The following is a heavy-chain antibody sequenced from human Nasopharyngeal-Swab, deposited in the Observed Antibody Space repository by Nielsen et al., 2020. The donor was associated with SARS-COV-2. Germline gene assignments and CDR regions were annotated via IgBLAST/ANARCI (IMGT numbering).Heavy chain of an antibody. V-gene: IGHV3-7*01. CDR2: IKQDGSEK. CDR1: GFTFSSYW. Sequence: GESLKISCAASGFTFSSYWMSWVRQAPGKGLEWVANIKQDGSEKYYVDSVKGRFTISRDNAKNSLYLQMNSLRAEDTAVCYCARDQYYDSSGYYYYGMDVWGQGTTVTVSS. J-gene: IGHJ6*02. CDR3: ARDQYYDSSGYYYYGMDV. D-gene: IGHD3-22*01.